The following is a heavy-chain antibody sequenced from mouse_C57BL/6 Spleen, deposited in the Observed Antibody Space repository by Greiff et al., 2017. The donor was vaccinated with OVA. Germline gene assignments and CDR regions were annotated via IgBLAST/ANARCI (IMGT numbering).Heavy chain of an antibody. J-gene: IGHJ2*01. CDR3: ARALRYYFDY. V-gene: IGHV5-4*01. CDR1: GFTFSSYA. CDR2: ISDGGSYT. Sequence: EVQLVESGGGLVKPGGSLKLSCAASGFTFSSYAMSWVRQTPEKRLEWVATISDGGSYTYYPDNVKGRFTISRDNAKNNLYLQMSHLKSEDTAMYYCARALRYYFDYWGQGTTLTVSS.